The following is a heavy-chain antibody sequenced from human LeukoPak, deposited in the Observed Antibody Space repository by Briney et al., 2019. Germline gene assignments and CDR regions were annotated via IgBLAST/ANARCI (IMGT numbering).Heavy chain of an antibody. Sequence: RRSLRLSCAASEFTFSSYGMHWVRQAPGKGLEWVAVISYDGSNKYYADSVRGRFTISRDNSENTLYLQMNSLRAEDTAVYYCATAAVDGMDVWGQGTTVTVSS. V-gene: IGHV3-30*03. CDR1: EFTFSSYG. CDR3: ATAAVDGMDV. D-gene: IGHD6-13*01. CDR2: ISYDGSNK. J-gene: IGHJ6*02.